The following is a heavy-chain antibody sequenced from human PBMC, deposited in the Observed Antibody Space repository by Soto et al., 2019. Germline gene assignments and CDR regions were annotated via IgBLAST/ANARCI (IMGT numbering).Heavy chain of an antibody. V-gene: IGHV3-23*01. CDR2: ISPNGQGI. J-gene: IGHJ4*02. D-gene: IGHD1-20*01. CDR3: AKDRGYPWDDFHY. CDR1: GFTLNNYG. Sequence: EVQLLESGGGLVQPGGSLRLSCAASGFTLNNYGMSWVRQAPGKGLEWVSAISPNGQGIYYADSVKGRFIISKDNSKNTVFLHMDSLTADDTAVYYCAKDRGYPWDDFHYWGQGTLVTVSS.